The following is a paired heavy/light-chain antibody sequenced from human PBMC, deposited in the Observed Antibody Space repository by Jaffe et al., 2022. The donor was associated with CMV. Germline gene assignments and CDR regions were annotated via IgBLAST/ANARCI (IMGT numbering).Light chain of an antibody. V-gene: IGKV1-39*01. CDR3: QQSYTTPRT. Sequence: DIQMTQSPSSLSASVGDRVTITCRASQSIRTHVNWYQQKPGGAPKFLIYGASNLQSGVPSRFSGSGSGTDFTLTISSLQPEDFATYYCQQSYTTPRTFGQGTKVEV. J-gene: IGKJ2*01. CDR2: GAS. CDR1: QSIRTH.
Heavy chain of an antibody. CDR3: ARLVPPGSSNGWYFDF. CDR2: IIHTGSA. J-gene: IGHJ4*02. Sequence: QVQLQQWGAGLLKPSETLSLTCAVYGESFNDYYWSWVRQPPGQGLEWIGEIIHTGSANYNPSLKSRVTLSVDTSKNQFSLKLDSVAAADTAVYYCARLVPPGSSNGWYFDFWGQGTPVTVAS. V-gene: IGHV4-34*12. CDR1: GESFNDYY. D-gene: IGHD6-19*01.